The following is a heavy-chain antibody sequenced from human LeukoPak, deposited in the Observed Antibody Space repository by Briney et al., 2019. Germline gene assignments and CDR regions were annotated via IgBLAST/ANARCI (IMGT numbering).Heavy chain of an antibody. CDR2: IYYSGST. V-gene: IGHV4-39*07. CDR3: ARGRDSSSWYSYYYGMDV. CDR1: GGSISSSSYY. J-gene: IGHJ6*02. Sequence: SETLSLTCTVSGGSISSSSYYWGWIRQPPGKGLEWIGSIYYSGSTYYNPSLKSRVTISVDTSKNQFSLKLSSVTAADTAVYYCARGRDSSSWYSYYYGMDVWGQGTTVTVSS. D-gene: IGHD6-13*01.